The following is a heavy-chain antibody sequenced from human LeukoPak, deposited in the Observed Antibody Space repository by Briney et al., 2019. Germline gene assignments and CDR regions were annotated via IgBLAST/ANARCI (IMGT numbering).Heavy chain of an antibody. D-gene: IGHD3-9*01. CDR3: AREGKYYDILTGYYTDAFDI. V-gene: IGHV3-33*08. CDR2: IWYDGSNK. J-gene: IGHJ3*02. Sequence: GGSLRLSCAASGFTFSSYAMHWVRQAPGKGLEWVAVIWYDGSNKYYADSVKGRFTISRDNSKNTLYLQMNSLRAEDTAVYYCAREGKYYDILTGYYTDAFDIWGQGTMVTVSS. CDR1: GFTFSSYA.